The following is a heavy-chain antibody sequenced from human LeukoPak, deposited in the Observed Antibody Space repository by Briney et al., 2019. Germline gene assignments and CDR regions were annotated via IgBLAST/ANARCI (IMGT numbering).Heavy chain of an antibody. J-gene: IGHJ6*03. Sequence: GASVKVSCKASGYTFTSYYMHWVRQAPGQGLEWMGWISAYNGNTNYAQKLQGRVTMTTDTSTSTAYMELRSLRSDDTAVYYCASSGVGAPMFRGYMDVWGKGTTVTVSS. CDR1: GYTFTSYY. CDR2: ISAYNGNT. V-gene: IGHV1-18*04. CDR3: ASSGVGAPMFRGYMDV. D-gene: IGHD3-10*01.